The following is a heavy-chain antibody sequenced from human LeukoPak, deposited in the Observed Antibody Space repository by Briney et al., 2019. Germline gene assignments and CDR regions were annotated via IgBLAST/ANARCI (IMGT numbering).Heavy chain of an antibody. V-gene: IGHV1-24*01. CDR1: GYILTEFS. Sequence: ASVKVSCKVSGYILTEFSMHWVRQAPGKGLEWMGSFDLEDGETLYAQKFQGRVTITEDTSTDTAYMELSSLRSEDTAVYYCATRGIGPDLILSNYYYMDVWGKRTTVTISS. CDR2: FDLEDGET. D-gene: IGHD3-10*01. CDR3: ATRGIGPDLILSNYYYMDV. J-gene: IGHJ6*03.